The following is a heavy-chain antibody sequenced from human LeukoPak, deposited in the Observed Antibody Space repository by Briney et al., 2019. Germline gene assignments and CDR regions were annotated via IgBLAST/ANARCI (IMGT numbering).Heavy chain of an antibody. Sequence: GASVKVSCKASGYTFTSYAMHWVRQAPGQRLEWMGWINAGNGNTKYSQKFQGRVTITRDTSASTAYMELSGLRSEDTAVYYCARGIAAAANYYYGMDVWGQGTTVTVSS. V-gene: IGHV1-3*01. J-gene: IGHJ6*02. CDR1: GYTFTSYA. D-gene: IGHD6-13*01. CDR2: INAGNGNT. CDR3: ARGIAAAANYYYGMDV.